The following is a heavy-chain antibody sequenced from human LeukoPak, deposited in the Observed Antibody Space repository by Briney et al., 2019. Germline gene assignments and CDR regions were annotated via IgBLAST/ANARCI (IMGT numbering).Heavy chain of an antibody. J-gene: IGHJ4*02. D-gene: IGHD3-22*01. CDR2: ISYDGSNK. CDR1: GFTFSSYG. Sequence: GGSLRLSCAASGFTFSSYGMHWVRQAPGKGLEWVAVISYDGSNKYYADSAKGRFTISRDNSKNTLYLQMNSLRAEDTAVYYCAKDDDSSGYYGYRGQGTLVTVSS. CDR3: AKDDDSSGYYGY. V-gene: IGHV3-30*18.